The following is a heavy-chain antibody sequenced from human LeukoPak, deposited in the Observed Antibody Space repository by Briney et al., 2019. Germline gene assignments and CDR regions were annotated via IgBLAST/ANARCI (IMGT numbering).Heavy chain of an antibody. CDR1: GGSISSGNYY. V-gene: IGHV4-31*03. CDR3: ARLDILTAANFDP. J-gene: IGHJ5*02. Sequence: PSETLSLTRTVSGGSISSGNYYWSWLRQHPGKGLEWIGYIYYSGGTQYNPSLKSRLTISVDTSKNQFSLRLSSVTAADTAVYYCARLDILTAANFDPWGQGTLVTVSS. CDR2: IYYSGGT. D-gene: IGHD3-9*01.